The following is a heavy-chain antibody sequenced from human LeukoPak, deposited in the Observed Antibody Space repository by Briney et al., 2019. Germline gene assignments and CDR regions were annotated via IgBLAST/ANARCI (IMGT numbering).Heavy chain of an antibody. CDR2: ISISSSYI. Sequence: GGSLRLSCAASGFTFSSYSMNWVRQAPGKGLEWVSSISISSSYIYYADSVKGRFTISRDNAKNSLYLQMNSLRAEDTAVYYCATLVEMANIQHWGQGTLVTVSS. V-gene: IGHV3-21*01. D-gene: IGHD5-24*01. J-gene: IGHJ1*01. CDR3: ATLVEMANIQH. CDR1: GFTFSSYS.